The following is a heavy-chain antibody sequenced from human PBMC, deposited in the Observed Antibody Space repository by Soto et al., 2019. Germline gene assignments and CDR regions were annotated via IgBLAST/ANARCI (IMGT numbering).Heavy chain of an antibody. D-gene: IGHD6-13*01. V-gene: IGHV4-31*03. CDR2: IYYSGST. Sequence: SETLSLTCTVSGGSISSGGYYWSWIRQHPGKGLEWIGYIYYSGSTYYNPSLKSRVTISVDTSKNQFSLKLSSVTAADTAVYYCASSWPSGYSSSWYFDYWGQGTLVTVSS. J-gene: IGHJ4*02. CDR1: GGSISSGGYY. CDR3: ASSWPSGYSSSWYFDY.